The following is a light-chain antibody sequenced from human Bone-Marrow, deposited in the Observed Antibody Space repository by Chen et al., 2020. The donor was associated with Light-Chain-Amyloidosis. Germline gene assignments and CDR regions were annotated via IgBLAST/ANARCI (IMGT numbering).Light chain of an antibody. CDR2: AVS. J-gene: IGLJ1*01. CDR1: SGAVGPYKY. V-gene: IGLV2-14*01. CDR3: SSFTSSSAYV. Sequence: QSALTQPASLSGSPGQSFPISCTVTSGAVGPYKYVSCYQQHPGKAPKVMIYAVSNRPSGVCNGFSGAKSGNTASLAICGLQDEDEADYYCSSFTSSSAYVFGPGTKFTVL.